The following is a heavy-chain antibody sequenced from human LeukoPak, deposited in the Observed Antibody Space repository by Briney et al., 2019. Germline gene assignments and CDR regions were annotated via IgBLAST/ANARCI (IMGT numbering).Heavy chain of an antibody. J-gene: IGHJ6*03. CDR2: IYHSGRT. CDR1: GYSISSGYY. D-gene: IGHD1-26*01. Sequence: SETLSLTCTVSGYSISSGYYWGWIRQPPGKGLEWIGSIYHSGRTFYNPSLKSRVTISVDTSKNQFSLKLSSVTAADTAVYYCARHSGTFYYYYYMDVWGKGTSVTVPS. V-gene: IGHV4-38-2*02. CDR3: ARHSGTFYYYYYMDV.